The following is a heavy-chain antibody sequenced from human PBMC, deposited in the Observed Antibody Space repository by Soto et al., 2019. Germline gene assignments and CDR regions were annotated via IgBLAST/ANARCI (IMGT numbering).Heavy chain of an antibody. V-gene: IGHV3-30*18. CDR1: GFTFSSYG. CDR3: AKDGTPDILTGYQEALYYYYCMDV. D-gene: IGHD3-9*01. J-gene: IGHJ6*02. Sequence: GGSLRLSCAASGFTFSSYGMHWVRQAPGKGLEWVAVISYDGSNKYYADSVKGRFTISRDNSKNTLYLQMNSLRAEDTAVYYCAKDGTPDILTGYQEALYYYYCMDVWGQGTTVTVSS. CDR2: ISYDGSNK.